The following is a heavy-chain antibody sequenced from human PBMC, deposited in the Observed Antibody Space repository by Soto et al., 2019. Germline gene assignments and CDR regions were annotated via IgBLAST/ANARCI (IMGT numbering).Heavy chain of an antibody. D-gene: IGHD6-19*01. CDR3: ARRAVPGHYYSYSYSLDV. CDR1: GFTFSNYA. J-gene: IGHJ6*02. Sequence: QVQLVESGGGVVQPGRSLRLSCAASGFTFSNYAMHWVRQAPGRGLEWLALISFDGSTKYYADSVKGRFTIARDNSNNTLFLQMHSLRPADTAVYYWARRAVPGHYYSYSYSLDVWGQGTTVTVSS. V-gene: IGHV3-30-3*01. CDR2: ISFDGSTK.